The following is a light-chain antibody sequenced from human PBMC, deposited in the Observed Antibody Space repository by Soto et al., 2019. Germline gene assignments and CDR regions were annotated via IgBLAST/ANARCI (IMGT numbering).Light chain of an antibody. CDR1: QSVSSNF. J-gene: IGKJ1*01. V-gene: IGKV3-20*01. CDR3: QQYGSSPWT. Sequence: EIVLTQSPGTLSLSPGERATLSCRGSQSVSSNFLAWYQQKPGQAPRLLIFGASTRATGIPDRFSGSGSGTDFPLTISRLETEDSAVYYCQQYGSSPWTFGQGTKVEIK. CDR2: GAS.